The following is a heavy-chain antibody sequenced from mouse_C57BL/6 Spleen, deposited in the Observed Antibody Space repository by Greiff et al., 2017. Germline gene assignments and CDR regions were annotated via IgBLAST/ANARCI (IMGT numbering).Heavy chain of an antibody. V-gene: IGHV1-81*01. Sequence: VQLQESGAELARPGASVKLSCKASGYTFTSYGISWVKQRTGQGLEWIGEIYPRSGNTYYNEKFKGKATLTADKSSSTAYMELRSRTSEDSAVYFCARMADYGAMDYWGQGTSVTVSS. D-gene: IGHD3-3*01. CDR1: GYTFTSYG. CDR3: ARMADYGAMDY. CDR2: IYPRSGNT. J-gene: IGHJ4*01.